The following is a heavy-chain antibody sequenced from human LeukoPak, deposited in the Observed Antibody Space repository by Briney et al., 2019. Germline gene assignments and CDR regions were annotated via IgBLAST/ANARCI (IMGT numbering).Heavy chain of an antibody. CDR3: ARHVVAVGFDY. CDR2: ISASGGST. CDR1: GFTFSSYA. Sequence: GGSLRLSCAASGFTFSSYAMSWVRQAPGKGLEWVSEISASGGSTYYADSVKGRFAISRDNAKNSLYLQMNSLRAEDTAVYYCARHVVAVGFDYWGQGTLVTVSS. D-gene: IGHD3-22*01. V-gene: IGHV3-23*01. J-gene: IGHJ4*02.